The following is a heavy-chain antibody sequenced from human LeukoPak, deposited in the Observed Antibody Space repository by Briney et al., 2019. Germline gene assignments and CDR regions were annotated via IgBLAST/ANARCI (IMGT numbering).Heavy chain of an antibody. CDR1: GGSISSRSFY. CDR2: IYYSGST. V-gene: IGHV4-39*07. Sequence: SETLSLTCTVSGGSISSRSFYWGWIRQPPGKGLEWIGSIYYSGSTYYNPSPKSRVTISVDTSKNQFSLKLSSVTAADTAVYYCARRARFGSSGWFDPWGQGTLVTVSS. J-gene: IGHJ5*02. D-gene: IGHD3-10*01. CDR3: ARRARFGSSGWFDP.